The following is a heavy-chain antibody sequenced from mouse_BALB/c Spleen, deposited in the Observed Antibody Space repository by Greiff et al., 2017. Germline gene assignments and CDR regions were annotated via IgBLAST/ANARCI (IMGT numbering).Heavy chain of an antibody. CDR1: GFTFSSYA. D-gene: IGHD1-1*01. Sequence: EVQRVESGGGLVQPGGSLKLSCAASGFTFSSYAMSWVRQTPEKRLEWVASISSGGSTYYPDSVKGRFTISRDNARNILYLQMSSLRSEDTAMYYCARDYYGSSSFAYWGQGTLVTVSA. CDR2: ISSGGST. CDR3: ARDYYGSSSFAY. V-gene: IGHV5-6-5*01. J-gene: IGHJ3*01.